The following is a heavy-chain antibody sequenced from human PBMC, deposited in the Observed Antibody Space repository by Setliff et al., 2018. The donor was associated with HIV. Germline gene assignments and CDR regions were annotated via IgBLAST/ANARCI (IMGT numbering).Heavy chain of an antibody. CDR3: AAFFVTPLTTQDF. D-gene: IGHD4-17*01. CDR2: VHHTGYL. J-gene: IGHJ4*02. Sequence: TLSLTCAVHGGPFTDHYWNWIRQSPGKGLEWIAEVHHTGYLNYNPSLKSRVIISRDTSTNQFSLKMTSMTAADTGIYYCAAFFVTPLTTQDFWGQGTLVTVSS. CDR1: GGPFTDHY. V-gene: IGHV4-34*01.